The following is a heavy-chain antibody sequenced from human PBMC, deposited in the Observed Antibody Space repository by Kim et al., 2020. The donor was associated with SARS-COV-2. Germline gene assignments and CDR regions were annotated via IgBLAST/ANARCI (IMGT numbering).Heavy chain of an antibody. CDR2: INPKTYGT. CDR3: ARGTSERSYFDTSNYYDWFDP. J-gene: IGHJ5*02. CDR1: GYSFTDYY. V-gene: IGHV1-2*06. Sequence: ASVKVSCTASGYSFTDYYIHWIRQAPGQGLEWVGRINPKTYGTNYAQKFKGRATLTTAYKELTSLRSDDTAVYYCARGTSERSYFDTSNYYDWFDPWGQG. D-gene: IGHD3-22*01.